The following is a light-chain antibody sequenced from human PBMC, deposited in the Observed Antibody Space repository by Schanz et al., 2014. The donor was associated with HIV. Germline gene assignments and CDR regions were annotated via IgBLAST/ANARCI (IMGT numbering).Light chain of an antibody. Sequence: QSVLTQPASVSGSPGQSITISCTGTSSDIGDYDFVSWYQQYPGKAPKVMIYDVTIRPSGASVRFSGSKSGNTASLTISGLQAEDEADYYCISYTSDTVLFGGGTKLTVL. CDR2: DVT. CDR3: ISYTSDTVL. V-gene: IGLV2-14*03. J-gene: IGLJ2*01. CDR1: SSDIGDYDF.